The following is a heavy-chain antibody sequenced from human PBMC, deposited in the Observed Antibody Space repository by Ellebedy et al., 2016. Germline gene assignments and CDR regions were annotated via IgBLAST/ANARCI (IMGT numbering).Heavy chain of an antibody. CDR1: GGTFGSYA. CDR3: ARVPYYGGGGDAFDI. CDR2: IVPPFGTP. D-gene: IGHD2-21*01. V-gene: IGHV1-69*13. J-gene: IGHJ3*02. Sequence: SVKVSXXASGGTFGSYAINWVRQAPGQGLEWVGGIVPPFGTPNCAQKFQDRVTITADESTNTVYMELSSLRSEDTAVYYCARVPYYGGGGDAFDIWGQGTLVTVSS.